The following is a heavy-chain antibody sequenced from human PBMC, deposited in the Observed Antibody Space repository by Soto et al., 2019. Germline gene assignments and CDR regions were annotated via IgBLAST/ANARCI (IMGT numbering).Heavy chain of an antibody. CDR2: INAGNGNT. Sequence: GASVKVSCKASGYTFTSYAMHWVRQAPVQRLEWMGWINAGNGNTKYSQKFQDRVTITRDTSPSTAYMELSSLRSEDTAVYYCARCYSYDSSRYYSPHYWGQGTLVTVSS. CDR3: ARCYSYDSSRYYSPHY. D-gene: IGHD3-22*01. V-gene: IGHV1-3*01. J-gene: IGHJ4*02. CDR1: GYTFTSYA.